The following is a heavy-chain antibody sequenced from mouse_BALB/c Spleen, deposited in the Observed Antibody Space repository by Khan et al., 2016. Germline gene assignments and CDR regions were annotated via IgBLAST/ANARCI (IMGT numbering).Heavy chain of an antibody. J-gene: IGHJ2*01. CDR3: ARKGYRYDPMDY. CDR2: IDPYNGGT. CDR1: GYSFTDYN. Sequence: VQLKESGPELVKPGASVKVSCKASGYSFTDYNMYWVKQSHGKSLEWIGYIDPYNGGTSYNQKFKGKATLTVDKSSSTAFMHINDLTSMYSAVYYCARKGYRYDPMDYWGQGTTLTVSS. V-gene: IGHV1S135*01. D-gene: IGHD2-14*01.